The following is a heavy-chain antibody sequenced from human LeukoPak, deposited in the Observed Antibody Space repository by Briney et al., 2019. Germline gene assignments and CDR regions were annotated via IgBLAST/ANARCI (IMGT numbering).Heavy chain of an antibody. V-gene: IGHV3-23*01. Sequence: PGGSLRLSCAASGFTFSSYAMSWVRQAPGKGLEWVSAISSSGGSTYYADSVKGRFTISRDNSRNTVYLQMNSLRAEDTAVYYCAKEIGTYYFFDYWGQGTLVTVSS. CDR3: AKEIGTYYFFDY. CDR1: GFTFSSYA. CDR2: ISSSGGST. J-gene: IGHJ4*02. D-gene: IGHD1-26*01.